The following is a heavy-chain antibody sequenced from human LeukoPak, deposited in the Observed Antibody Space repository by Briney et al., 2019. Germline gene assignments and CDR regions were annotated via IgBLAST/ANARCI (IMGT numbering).Heavy chain of an antibody. J-gene: IGHJ6*02. V-gene: IGHV3-7*03. CDR1: GFTFSSYW. D-gene: IGHD6-19*01. CDR3: ARDLRQWLVPNGYYGMDV. CDR2: IKQDGSEK. Sequence: SGGSLRLSCAASGFTFSSYWMSWVRQAPGKGLEWVANIKQDGSEKYYVDSVKGRFTISRDNAKNSLYLQMNSLRAEDTAVYYCARDLRQWLVPNGYYGMDVWGQGTTVTVSS.